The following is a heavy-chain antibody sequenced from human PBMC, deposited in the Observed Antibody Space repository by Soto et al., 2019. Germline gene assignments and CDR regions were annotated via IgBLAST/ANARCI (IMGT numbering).Heavy chain of an antibody. CDR1: GYTFTSYA. Sequence: ASVKVSCKASGYTFTSYAMHWVRQAPGQRLEWMGWINAGNGNTKYSQKFQGRVTITRDTSASTAYMELSSLRSEDTAVYYCARDLYDYIWGSYRYTLGAFDIWGQGTMVTVS. D-gene: IGHD3-16*02. CDR3: ARDLYDYIWGSYRYTLGAFDI. V-gene: IGHV1-3*01. CDR2: INAGNGNT. J-gene: IGHJ3*02.